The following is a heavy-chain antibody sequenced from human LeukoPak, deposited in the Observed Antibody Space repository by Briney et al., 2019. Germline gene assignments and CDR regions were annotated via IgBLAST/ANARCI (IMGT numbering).Heavy chain of an antibody. D-gene: IGHD4-11*01. CDR3: ARHLYNNYGIDY. CDR1: GYSFTGYW. Sequence: GESLKISCKASGYSFTGYWIAWVRQMPGKGLEWMGIIYPGDSNTRYSPSFQGQVTISADKSISTAYLQWSSLKASDTAMYYCARHLYNNYGIDYWGQGNLVTVSS. CDR2: IYPGDSNT. J-gene: IGHJ4*02. V-gene: IGHV5-51*01.